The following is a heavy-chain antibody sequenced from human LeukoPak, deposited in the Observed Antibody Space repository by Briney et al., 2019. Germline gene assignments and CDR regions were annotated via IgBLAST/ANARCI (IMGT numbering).Heavy chain of an antibody. V-gene: IGHV1-2*06. D-gene: IGHD6-19*01. J-gene: IGHJ4*02. CDR1: GYTFTGYY. CDR2: INPNSGGT. Sequence: ASVKVSCKASGYTFTGYYMHWVRQAPGQGLEWMGRINPNSGGTNYAQKFQGRVTMTEDTSTDTAYMELSSLRSEDTAVYYCATTPGSSGWYYFDYWGQGTLVTVSS. CDR3: ATTPGSSGWYYFDY.